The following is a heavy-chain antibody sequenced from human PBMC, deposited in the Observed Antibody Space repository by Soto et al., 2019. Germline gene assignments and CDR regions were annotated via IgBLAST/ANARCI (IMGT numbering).Heavy chain of an antibody. Sequence: GGSLRLSCSASGFIFKNYAMSWVRRAPGKGLAWVSTIYAGSSGTFYADSVRGRFTISRDDSKNTMFLEMNSLRVEDTASYYCAKGFYYGSGMDVWGQGTTVTVSS. CDR2: IYAGSSGT. J-gene: IGHJ6*02. D-gene: IGHD3-10*01. CDR1: GFIFKNYA. V-gene: IGHV3-23*01. CDR3: AKGFYYGSGMDV.